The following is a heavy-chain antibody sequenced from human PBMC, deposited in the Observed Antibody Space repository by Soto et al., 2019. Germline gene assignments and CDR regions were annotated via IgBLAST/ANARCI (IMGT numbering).Heavy chain of an antibody. CDR3: ATARHCSSDACPAAE. V-gene: IGHV3-23*01. CDR2: IGPNPANT. CDR1: GFTFSTSG. Sequence: EVQLLESGGGLVQPGGSLRLSCAASGFTFSTSGMLWVRQPPGEGLEWVSAIGPNPANTKYTDSVKGRFTISRDNSKNTVFLQMGSLRAEDTALYYCATARHCSSDACPAAEWGQGTLITVSS. D-gene: IGHD2-2*01. J-gene: IGHJ4*02.